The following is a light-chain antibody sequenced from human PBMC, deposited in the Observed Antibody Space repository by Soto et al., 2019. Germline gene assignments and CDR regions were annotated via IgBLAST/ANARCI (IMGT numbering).Light chain of an antibody. Sequence: QTVVTQEPSLTVSPGGTVTLTCGSSTGAVTSGHYPYWFQQKPGQAPRTLIYDTNNRHSWTPARSSGSLLGGKAALTLSGAQPEDEAEYYCLLSYSGARVFGGGTKLTVL. J-gene: IGLJ3*02. V-gene: IGLV7-46*01. CDR1: TGAVTSGHY. CDR3: LLSYSGARV. CDR2: DTN.